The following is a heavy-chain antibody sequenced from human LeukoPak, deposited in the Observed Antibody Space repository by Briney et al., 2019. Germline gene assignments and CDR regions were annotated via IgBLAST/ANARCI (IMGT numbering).Heavy chain of an antibody. J-gene: IGHJ5*02. Sequence: SETLSLTCTVSGASVSNYDWSWIRQPPGKGLEWIGYIYYSGSTNYKPSLKSRVTISVDTSKNQFSLKLTSVTAADTAMYYCAREGAAAEDVYWFDPWGQGTLVTVSS. CDR1: GASVSNYD. CDR2: IYYSGST. D-gene: IGHD6-25*01. V-gene: IGHV4-59*02. CDR3: AREGAAAEDVYWFDP.